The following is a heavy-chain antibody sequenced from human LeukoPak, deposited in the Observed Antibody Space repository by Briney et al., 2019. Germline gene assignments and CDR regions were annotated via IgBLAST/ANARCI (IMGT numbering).Heavy chain of an antibody. Sequence: PGGSLRLSCAASGFTFSSYSMNWVRQAPGKGLEWVSYISSSSSTIYYADSVKGRFTISRDNAKNSLYLQMNSLRDEDTAVYYCARDSPFLKVGATPSEAYYFDYWGQGTLVTVSS. CDR2: ISSSSSTI. CDR3: ARDSPFLKVGATPSEAYYFDY. D-gene: IGHD1-26*01. V-gene: IGHV3-48*02. J-gene: IGHJ4*02. CDR1: GFTFSSYS.